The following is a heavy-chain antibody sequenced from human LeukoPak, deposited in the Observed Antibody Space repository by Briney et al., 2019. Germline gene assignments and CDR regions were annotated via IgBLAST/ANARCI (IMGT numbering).Heavy chain of an antibody. Sequence: GSSVKVSCKASGGTFSSYAISWVRQAPGQGLEWMGGIIPIFGTANCAQKFQGRVTITADESTSTAYMELSSLRSEDTAVYYCASLLTQDIVVVPAADRYYYYGMDVWGQGTTVTVSS. D-gene: IGHD2-2*01. J-gene: IGHJ6*02. CDR3: ASLLTQDIVVVPAADRYYYYGMDV. CDR1: GGTFSSYA. V-gene: IGHV1-69*01. CDR2: IIPIFGTA.